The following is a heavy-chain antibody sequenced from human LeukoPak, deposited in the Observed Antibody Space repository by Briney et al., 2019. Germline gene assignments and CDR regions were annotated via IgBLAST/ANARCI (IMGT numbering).Heavy chain of an antibody. CDR3: ARGPAKDRRWDY. CDR2: IHYSGST. Sequence: PSETLSLTCTVSGGSISSYYWSWIRQPPGKGLEWIGYIHYSGSTSYNPSLKSRVTISVDTSKNQFSLKLSSVTAADTAVYYCARGPAKDRRWDYWGQGTLVTVSS. D-gene: IGHD2-15*01. CDR1: GGSISSYY. J-gene: IGHJ4*02. V-gene: IGHV4-59*12.